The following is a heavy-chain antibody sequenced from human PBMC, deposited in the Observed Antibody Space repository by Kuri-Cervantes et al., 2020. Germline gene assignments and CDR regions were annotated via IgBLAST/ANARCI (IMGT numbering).Heavy chain of an antibody. J-gene: IGHJ2*01. Sequence: SETLSLTCAVSGGSISSSNWWSWVRQPPGKGLEWIGEINHSGSTDYNPFLNSLVTISISTSKNQFSLNLCSVTAADTAVYYCSWPLRATIFYWSFDLWGRGTLVTVSS. D-gene: IGHD5-24*01. CDR2: INHSGST. V-gene: IGHV4-4*02. CDR3: SWPLRATIFYWSFDL. CDR1: GGSISSSNW.